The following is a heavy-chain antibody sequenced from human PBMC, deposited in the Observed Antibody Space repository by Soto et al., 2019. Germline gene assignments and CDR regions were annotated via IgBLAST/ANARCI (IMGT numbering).Heavy chain of an antibody. Sequence: PGESLKISCKGSGYSFTSYWISWVGQMPGKGLEWMGRIDPSDSYTNYSPSFQGHVTISADKSISTAYLQWSSLKASDTAMYYCARRVAAAANDYYYYGMDVWGQGTTVTVSS. D-gene: IGHD6-13*01. CDR3: ARRVAAAANDYYYYGMDV. J-gene: IGHJ6*02. CDR1: GYSFTSYW. CDR2: IDPSDSYT. V-gene: IGHV5-10-1*01.